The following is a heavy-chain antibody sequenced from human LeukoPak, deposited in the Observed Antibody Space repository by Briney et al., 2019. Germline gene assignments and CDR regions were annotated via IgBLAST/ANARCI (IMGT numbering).Heavy chain of an antibody. CDR1: GYTLTELS. CDR3: ATARNRPNAFDI. Sequence: GASVKVPCKVSGYTLTELSMHWVRQAPGKGLEWMGGFDPEDGETIYAQKFQGRVTMTEDTSTDTAYMELSSLRSEDTAVYYCATARNRPNAFDIWGQGTMVTVSS. D-gene: IGHD1-14*01. J-gene: IGHJ3*02. CDR2: FDPEDGET. V-gene: IGHV1-24*01.